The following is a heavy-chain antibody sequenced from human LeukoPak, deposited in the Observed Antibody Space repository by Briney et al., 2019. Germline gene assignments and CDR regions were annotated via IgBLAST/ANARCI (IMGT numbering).Heavy chain of an antibody. CDR1: GFTFSSYT. CDR3: ARRAGAYSHPYDY. J-gene: IGHJ4*02. CDR2: ISSSSISI. D-gene: IGHD4/OR15-4a*01. Sequence: GGSLRLSCAASGFTFSSYTMNWVRQAPGKGLEWVSSISSSSISIYYADSVKGRFTIFRDNAKNSLYLQMSSLRAEDTAVYYCARRAGAYSHPYDYWGQGTLVTVSS. V-gene: IGHV3-21*01.